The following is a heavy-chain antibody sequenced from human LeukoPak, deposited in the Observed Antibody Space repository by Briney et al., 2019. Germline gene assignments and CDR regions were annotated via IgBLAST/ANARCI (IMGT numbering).Heavy chain of an antibody. V-gene: IGHV3-74*01. J-gene: IGHJ4*02. CDR1: GFTFSSYW. CDR3: AGDNGAAAGDY. D-gene: IGHD6-13*01. CDR2: INSDGSST. Sequence: PGGSLRLSCAASGFTFSSYWMHWVRQAPGKGLVWVSRINSDGSSTSYPDSVKGRFTISRDNAKNTLYLQMNSLTAEDTAVYYCAGDNGAAAGDYWGQGTLVTVSS.